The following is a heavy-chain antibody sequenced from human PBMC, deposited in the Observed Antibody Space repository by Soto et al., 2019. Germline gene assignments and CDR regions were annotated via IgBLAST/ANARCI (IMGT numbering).Heavy chain of an antibody. V-gene: IGHV3-23*01. Sequence: GGSLRLSCAASGFTFSSYAMSWVRQAPGKGLEWVSAISGSGGSTYYADSVKGRFTISRDNSKNTLYLQMNSLRAEDTAVYYCANLAVTTTSWMYYGMDVWGQGTTVTVSS. J-gene: IGHJ6*02. CDR3: ANLAVTTTSWMYYGMDV. CDR1: GFTFSSYA. CDR2: ISGSGGST. D-gene: IGHD4-17*01.